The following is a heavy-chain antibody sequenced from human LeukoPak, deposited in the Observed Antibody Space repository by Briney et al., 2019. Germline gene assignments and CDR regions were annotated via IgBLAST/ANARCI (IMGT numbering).Heavy chain of an antibody. Sequence: GGSLRLSCAASGFTFSSYGMHWVRQAPGKGLEWVAVIWYDGSNKYYADSVKGRFTISRDNSKNTLYLQTNSLRAEDTAVYYCARDNSSLGAFDIWGQGTMVTVSS. CDR2: IWYDGSNK. CDR1: GFTFSSYG. J-gene: IGHJ3*02. V-gene: IGHV3-33*01. D-gene: IGHD6-19*01. CDR3: ARDNSSLGAFDI.